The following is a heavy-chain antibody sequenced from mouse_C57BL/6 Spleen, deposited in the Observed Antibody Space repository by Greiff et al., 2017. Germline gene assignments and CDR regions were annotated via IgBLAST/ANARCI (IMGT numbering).Heavy chain of an antibody. J-gene: IGHJ4*01. D-gene: IGHD1-1*01. CDR1: GYTFTSYW. CDR2: IDPSDSYT. Sequence: QVQQQPGAELVKPGASVKLSCKASGYTFTSYWMQWVKQRPGQGLEWIGEIDPSDSYTNYNQKFKGKATLTVDTSSSTAYMQLSSLTSEDSAVYYCARRVPYYYGSSLYAMDYWGQGTSVTVSS. V-gene: IGHV1-50*01. CDR3: ARRVPYYYGSSLYAMDY.